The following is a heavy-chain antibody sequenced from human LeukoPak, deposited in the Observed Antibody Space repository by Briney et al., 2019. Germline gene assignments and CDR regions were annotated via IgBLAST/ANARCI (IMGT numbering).Heavy chain of an antibody. J-gene: IGHJ4*02. CDR3: ANDLNRGYSMFYFDY. Sequence: GASVKVSCKASGYTFTGYYIHWVRQAPGQGLEWMGWINPNSGGTNYAQKFQGRVTMTRDTSISTAYMELSRLRSDDTAVYYCANDLNRGYSMFYFDYWGQGTLVTDSS. CDR1: GYTFTGYY. V-gene: IGHV1-2*02. D-gene: IGHD5-18*01. CDR2: INPNSGGT.